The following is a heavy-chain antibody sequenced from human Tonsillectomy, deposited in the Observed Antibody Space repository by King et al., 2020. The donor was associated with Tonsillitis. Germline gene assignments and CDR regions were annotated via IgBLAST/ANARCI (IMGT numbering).Heavy chain of an antibody. CDR2: INPNSGGT. J-gene: IGHJ5*02. CDR1: GYTFTGYY. CDR3: ARVGPRTPSKGYCSGGSCLSCWFDP. V-gene: IGHV1-2*02. D-gene: IGHD2-15*01. Sequence: VQLVESGAEVKKPGASVKVSCKASGYTFTGYYMHWVRQAPGQGLEWMGWINPNSGGTNYAQKFQGRVTMTRDTSISTAYMELIRLRSDDTAVYYCARVGPRTPSKGYCSGGSCLSCWFDPWGQGTLVTVSS.